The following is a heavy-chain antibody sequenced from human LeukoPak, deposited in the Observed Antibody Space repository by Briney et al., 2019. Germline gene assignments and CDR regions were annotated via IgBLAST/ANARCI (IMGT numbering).Heavy chain of an antibody. J-gene: IGHJ4*02. CDR3: ASVLWFGGIFFDY. Sequence: PSETLSLTCTVSGDSFTSVTDYWAWIRQPPGKGLEWIASGDYSGGTYYNPSLESRVAISADMSKNQISLKLTSVTGADTAVYYCASVLWFGGIFFDYWGQGTLVTVSS. V-gene: IGHV4-39*07. CDR2: GDYSGGT. D-gene: IGHD3-10*01. CDR1: GDSFTSVTDY.